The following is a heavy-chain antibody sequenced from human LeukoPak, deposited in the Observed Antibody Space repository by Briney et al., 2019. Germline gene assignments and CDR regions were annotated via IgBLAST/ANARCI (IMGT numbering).Heavy chain of an antibody. J-gene: IGHJ4*02. CDR1: GFTFSSYA. V-gene: IGHV3-23*01. Sequence: PGGSLRLSCAASGFTFSSYAMSWVRQAPGKGLEWVSGISGSGGSKYYADSVKGRFTISRDNAKNTLYLEMNSLRVGDTAVYYCARDWYHAIDYWGQGTLVTVSS. CDR3: ARDWYHAIDY. CDR2: ISGSGGSK. D-gene: IGHD2-2*01.